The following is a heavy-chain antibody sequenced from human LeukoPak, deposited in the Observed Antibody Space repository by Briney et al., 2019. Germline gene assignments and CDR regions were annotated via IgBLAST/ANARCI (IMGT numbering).Heavy chain of an antibody. Sequence: PSETLSLTCTVSGGSISSGGYYWSWIRQHPGKGLEWIGYIYYSGSTYYNPSLKSRLTISVDPSKNQFSLKLSSVTAADTAVYYCASADYEDAFDIWGQGTMVTVSS. CDR1: GGSISSGGYY. CDR3: ASADYEDAFDI. CDR2: IYYSGST. J-gene: IGHJ3*02. V-gene: IGHV4-31*03. D-gene: IGHD4-17*01.